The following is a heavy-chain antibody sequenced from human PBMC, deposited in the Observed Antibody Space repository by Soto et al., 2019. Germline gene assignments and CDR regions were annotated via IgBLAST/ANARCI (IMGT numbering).Heavy chain of an antibody. V-gene: IGHV4-4*02. Sequence: QVQLQESGPGLVEPSWTLSLTCAVSGGSISSNTWWSWVRKPPGKGLEWIGEIYHSGTTNYNPSPKSRVSISVDKSKNPCSLKVRSVTAADTAVYYCATGGSYGSTTVCLYWYLALWGRGTQV. J-gene: IGHJ2*01. CDR1: GGSISSNTW. D-gene: IGHD3-16*01. CDR3: ATGGSYGSTTVCLYWYLAL. CDR2: IYHSGTT.